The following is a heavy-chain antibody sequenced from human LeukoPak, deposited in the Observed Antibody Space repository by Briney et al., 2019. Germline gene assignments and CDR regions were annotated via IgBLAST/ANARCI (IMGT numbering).Heavy chain of an antibody. CDR1: GFSLSTSGVG. J-gene: IGHJ4*02. CDR3: AHKTSYYDFWSGYSQPKSAYFDY. D-gene: IGHD3-3*01. Sequence: SGPTLVKPTQTLTLTCTFSGFSLSTSGVGVGSIRQPPGKALKWLALIYWDDDKRYSPSLKSRLTITKDTSKNHVVLTMTNMDPVDTATYYCAHKTSYYDFWSGYSQPKSAYFDYWGQGTLVTVSS. CDR2: IYWDDDK. V-gene: IGHV2-5*02.